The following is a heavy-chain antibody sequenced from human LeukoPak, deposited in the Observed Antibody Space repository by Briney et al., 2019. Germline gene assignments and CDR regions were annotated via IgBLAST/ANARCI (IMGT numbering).Heavy chain of an antibody. J-gene: IGHJ3*02. D-gene: IGHD2-2*01. V-gene: IGHV4-34*01. CDR1: GGSFSGYY. CDR2: SNHSGST. Sequence: SETLSLTCAVYGGSFSGYYWSWIRQPPGKGLEWLGESNHSGSTNYNPSLKSRVNISVDTSKDQFSLKLSSVTAADTAVYYCARGRRKYQLLLINHDAFDIWGQGTMVTVSS. CDR3: ARGRRKYQLLLINHDAFDI.